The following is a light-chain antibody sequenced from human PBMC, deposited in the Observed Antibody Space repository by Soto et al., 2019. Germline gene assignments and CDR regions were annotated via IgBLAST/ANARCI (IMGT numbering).Light chain of an antibody. Sequence: DIQMTQSPSTLSASVGDRVTITCRASQSISSWLAWYQQKPGKAPKLLIYDASSLESGVPSRFSGSGSGTEFTLTISSLQPDDVATYYCHQYNSSDSTFGQGTKVEIK. CDR2: DAS. CDR1: QSISSW. V-gene: IGKV1-5*01. J-gene: IGKJ1*01. CDR3: HQYNSSDST.